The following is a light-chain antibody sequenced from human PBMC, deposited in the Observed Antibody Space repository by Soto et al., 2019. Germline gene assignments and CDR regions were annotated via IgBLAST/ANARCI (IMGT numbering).Light chain of an antibody. J-gene: IGLJ2*01. V-gene: IGLV2-14*01. CDR1: STDVGGYNY. Sequence: QSALTQPASVSGSPGQSITISCTGTSTDVGGYNYVSWYQQYPGKAPKLLIYEVNNRPSGVSNRFSGSKSGNTASLTISGLQAEDEADYHCSSYTSASSLVVFGGGTRLTVL. CDR3: SSYTSASSLVV. CDR2: EVN.